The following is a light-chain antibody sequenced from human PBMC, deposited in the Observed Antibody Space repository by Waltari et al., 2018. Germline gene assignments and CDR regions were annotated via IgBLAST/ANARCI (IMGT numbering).Light chain of an antibody. V-gene: IGLV2-18*02. CDR1: NSDVAIFPL. CDR3: SSYTSSSTWV. CDR2: EVS. Sequence: QSALTQPPSVSGSPGQSVIISCTGPNSDVAIFPLFSWYQQPPVTAPRLLIYEVSNRPSGVPDRFSGSKSGNTASLTISGLQAEDEADYYCSSYTSSSTWVFGGGTKLTVL. J-gene: IGLJ2*01.